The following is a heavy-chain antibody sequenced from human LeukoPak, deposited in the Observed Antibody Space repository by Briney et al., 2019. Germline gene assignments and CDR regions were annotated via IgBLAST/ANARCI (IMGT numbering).Heavy chain of an antibody. CDR2: INSDGRTT. CDR3: AMIKEG. V-gene: IGHV3-74*01. D-gene: IGHD3-22*01. J-gene: IGHJ4*02. CDR1: GFTFSNNW. Sequence: PGGSLRLSCAASGFTFSNNWMHWVRQAPGKGLVWVSRINSDGRTTTYADSVRGRFTISRDNAKNTPYLQMNSRRAEDTAVYYCAMIKEGWGQGTLVTVSS.